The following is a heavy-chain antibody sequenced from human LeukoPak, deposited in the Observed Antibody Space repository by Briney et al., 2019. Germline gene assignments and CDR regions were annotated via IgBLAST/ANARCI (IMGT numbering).Heavy chain of an antibody. J-gene: IGHJ4*02. V-gene: IGHV3-74*01. CDR1: GFTFSGHW. Sequence: GGSLRLSCAASGFTFSGHWMHWVRQVPGKGLVWVSRINSDGSDTNYADSVKGRFTISRDNAKNTLHLQMSSLRAEDTALYYCARRADCSSTSCPFDYWGQGTLVTVSS. CDR3: ARRADCSSTSCPFDY. D-gene: IGHD2-2*01. CDR2: INSDGSDT.